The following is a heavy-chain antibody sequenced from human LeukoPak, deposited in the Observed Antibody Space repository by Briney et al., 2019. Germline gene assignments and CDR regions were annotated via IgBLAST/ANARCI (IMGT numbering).Heavy chain of an antibody. CDR2: INHSGST. CDR1: GGSFGGYY. Sequence: PSETLSPTCAVYGGSFGGYYWSWIRQPPGKGLEWIGEINHSGSTNYNPSLKSRVTISVDTSKNQFSLKLSSVTAADTAVYYCARHPMGATVYDYWGQGTLVTVSS. CDR3: ARHPMGATVYDY. V-gene: IGHV4-34*01. J-gene: IGHJ4*02. D-gene: IGHD4-17*01.